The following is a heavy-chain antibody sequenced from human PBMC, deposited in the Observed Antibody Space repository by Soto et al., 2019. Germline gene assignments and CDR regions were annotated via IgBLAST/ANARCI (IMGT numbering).Heavy chain of an antibody. Sequence: GGSLRLSCPATGFTFSTCAMNWVRQAPGKGLEWVSTISGSGSTTYYADSVKGRFTISRDNFKNTLYLQMNSLRVEDTAVYYCASTKYDSSAYYYWYLGLWGRGTLVTVSS. CDR1: GFTFSTCA. V-gene: IGHV3-23*01. J-gene: IGHJ2*01. D-gene: IGHD3-22*01. CDR2: ISGSGSTT. CDR3: ASTKYDSSAYYYWYLGL.